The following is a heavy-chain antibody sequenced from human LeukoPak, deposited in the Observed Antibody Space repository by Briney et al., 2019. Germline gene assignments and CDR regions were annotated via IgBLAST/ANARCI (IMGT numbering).Heavy chain of an antibody. CDR2: IKQDGSEK. J-gene: IGHJ4*02. CDR1: GFTFNNYF. Sequence: GGSLRLSCAASGFTFNNYFTSWVRQAPGKGLEWVANIKQDGSEKYYGDSVKGRFTISRDNTKNTLLLYMDSLRDEDTAVYYCARDLVGAADWGQGTLVTVSS. CDR3: ARDLVGAAD. V-gene: IGHV3-7*01. D-gene: IGHD1-26*01.